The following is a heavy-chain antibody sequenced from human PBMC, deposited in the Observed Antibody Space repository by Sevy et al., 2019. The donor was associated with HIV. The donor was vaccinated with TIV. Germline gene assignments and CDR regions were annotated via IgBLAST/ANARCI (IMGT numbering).Heavy chain of an antibody. CDR2: VYYSGTT. D-gene: IGHD3-16*01. CDR3: ATHQDLGGGAASDS. CDR1: RGSVTSDSYY. Sequence: SETLSLTCSVSRGSVTSDSYYWGWVRQPPGKGLEWIGTVYYSGTTYYNPSLKSRVTISVDTSINQFSLRLDSVTAADSTVYYWATHQDLGGGAASDSWGQGALVTVSS. V-gene: IGHV4-39*01. J-gene: IGHJ4*02.